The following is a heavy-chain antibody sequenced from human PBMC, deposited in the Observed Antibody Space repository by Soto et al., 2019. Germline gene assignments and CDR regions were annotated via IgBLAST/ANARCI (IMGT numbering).Heavy chain of an antibody. CDR3: ARAPYINAWYRFDL. CDR1: GFTFSGYW. Sequence: PGGSLRLSCEASGFTFSGYWMSWVRQAPGKGLEWVADIKHDGSVKSYVDSVKGRFTISRDNAKKLLYLQMSGLRAEDTALYYCARAPYINAWYRFDLWGQGTLVTVSS. D-gene: IGHD6-13*01. CDR2: IKHDGSVK. V-gene: IGHV3-7*03. J-gene: IGHJ4*02.